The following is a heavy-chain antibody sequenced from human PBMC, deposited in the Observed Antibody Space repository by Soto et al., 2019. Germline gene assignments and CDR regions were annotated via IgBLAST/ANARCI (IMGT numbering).Heavy chain of an antibody. CDR1: EFSLTSGVA. CDR2: IYWDDDK. J-gene: IGHJ4*02. CDR3: AHIRYYYYFDY. Sequence: QITLKESGPTLVKPTQTLTLTCTFSEFSLTSGVAVGWIRQPPGKALEWLALIYWDDDKRYSPSLKSKLTLTKNTSKNQVVLTMTNMDPVDTATYCCAHIRYYYYFDYWGQGILVTVAS. D-gene: IGHD1-26*01. V-gene: IGHV2-5*02.